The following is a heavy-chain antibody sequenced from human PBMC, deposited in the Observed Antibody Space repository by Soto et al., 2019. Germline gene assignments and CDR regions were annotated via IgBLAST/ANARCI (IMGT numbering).Heavy chain of an antibody. CDR2: IKSKTDGGTT. D-gene: IGHD1-26*01. CDR1: GFAFSNSW. CDR3: ARDLYSGSYVDY. J-gene: IGHJ4*02. V-gene: IGHV3-15*01. Sequence: WGSLRLSCAASGFAFSNSWMSWVRQAPGKGLEWVGRIKSKTDGGTTDYAAPVKGRFTISRDDSKNTLYLQMNSLRAEDTAVYYCARDLYSGSYVDYWGQGT.